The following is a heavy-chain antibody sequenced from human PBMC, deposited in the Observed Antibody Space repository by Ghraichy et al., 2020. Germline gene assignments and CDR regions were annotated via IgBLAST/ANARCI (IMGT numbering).Heavy chain of an antibody. CDR3: ARDRMQRLSASASYPPNYYFNS. CDR1: GFTFSDYA. CDR2: ISYDGSNK. J-gene: IGHJ4*02. D-gene: IGHD3-10*01. Sequence: GGSLRLSCAASGFTFSDYAMHWVRQAPGKGPEWVAIISYDGSNKYYVDSVKGRFTISRDNSKSTLFLQMDSLRPEDSAVYFCARDRMQRLSASASYPPNYYFNSWGQGSLVTVSS. V-gene: IGHV3-30*04.